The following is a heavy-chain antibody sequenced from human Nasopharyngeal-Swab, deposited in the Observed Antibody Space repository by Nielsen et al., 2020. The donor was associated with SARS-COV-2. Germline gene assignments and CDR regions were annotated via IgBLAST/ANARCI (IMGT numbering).Heavy chain of an antibody. V-gene: IGHV3-30*18. J-gene: IGHJ5*02. Sequence: GESLKISRAASGFTFSSYGMHWVRQAPGKGLEWVAVISYDGSNKYYADSVKGRFTVSRDNSKNTLYLQMNSLRGEDTAIYYCVKDLAYDEVSWGQGTLVTVSS. D-gene: IGHD5-12*01. CDR1: GFTFSSYG. CDR2: ISYDGSNK. CDR3: VKDLAYDEVS.